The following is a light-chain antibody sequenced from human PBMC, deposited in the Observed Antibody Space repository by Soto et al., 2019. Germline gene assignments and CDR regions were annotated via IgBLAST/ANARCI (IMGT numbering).Light chain of an antibody. CDR1: QSVRSNY. CDR2: GAS. J-gene: IGKJ1*01. V-gene: IGKV3-20*01. CDR3: QQYHTSPLM. Sequence: EIVLTQSPGTLSLSPGERDTLACRASQSVRSNYLAWYQQKPGQAPRLLIYGASSRATGIPDRFSGSGSGTDFTLTISRLEPEDLAVYYCQQYHTSPLMFGQGTKVEIK.